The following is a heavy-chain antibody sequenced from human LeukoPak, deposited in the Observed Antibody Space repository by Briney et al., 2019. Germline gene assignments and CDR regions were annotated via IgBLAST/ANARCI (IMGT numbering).Heavy chain of an antibody. CDR2: IYPGDSDT. J-gene: IGHJ5*02. Sequence: GESLKISCKGSGYSFTSYWIGWVRQMPGKGREWMGIIYPGDSDTRYSPSFQGQVTISADKSISTAYLQWSSLKASDTAMYYCARLGDPYYYDSSGYYWFDPWGQGTLVTVSS. CDR1: GYSFTSYW. V-gene: IGHV5-51*01. D-gene: IGHD3-22*01. CDR3: ARLGDPYYYDSSGYYWFDP.